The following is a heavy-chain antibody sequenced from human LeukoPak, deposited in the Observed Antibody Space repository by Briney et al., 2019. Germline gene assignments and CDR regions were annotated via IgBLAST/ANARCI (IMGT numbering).Heavy chain of an antibody. CDR2: IYYSGST. CDR3: ARDALDSSGWFYHGMDV. V-gene: IGHV4-59*12. CDR1: GGSISSDY. Sequence: PSETLSLTCTVSGGSISSDYWSWIRQPPGKGLEWIGHIYYSGSTNYNPSLKSRVTISVDTSKNQFSLKLTSVIAADTAVYYCARDALDSSGWFYHGMDVWGQGTTVTVSS. J-gene: IGHJ6*02. D-gene: IGHD6-19*01.